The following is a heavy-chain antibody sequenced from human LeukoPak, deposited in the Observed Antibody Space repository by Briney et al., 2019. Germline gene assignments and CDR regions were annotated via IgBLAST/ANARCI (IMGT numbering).Heavy chain of an antibody. CDR2: ISGSGGST. Sequence: GGSLRLSCAASGFTFSSYGMSWVRQAPGKGLELVSAISGSGGSTYYADSVKGRFIISRDNSKNTLYLQMNSLIAEDTAVYYCAKDPITMVRGVMGGFDYWGQGTLVTVSS. D-gene: IGHD3-10*01. CDR3: AKDPITMVRGVMGGFDY. J-gene: IGHJ4*02. CDR1: GFTFSSYG. V-gene: IGHV3-23*01.